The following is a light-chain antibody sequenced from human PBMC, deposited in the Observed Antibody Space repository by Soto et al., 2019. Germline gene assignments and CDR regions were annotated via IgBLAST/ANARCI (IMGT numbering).Light chain of an antibody. V-gene: IGLV3-21*02. CDR3: QVWDRSSNHLV. Sequence: SYELTQPPSVSGSPGQTATVTCGGRNIGSKSVHWYQQKPGQAPVLVVHDDSDRPSGIPGRFSGANSGDTATLTISGGEDGDEDDYYCQVWDRSSNHLVFGGGTKVTVL. J-gene: IGLJ3*02. CDR2: DDS. CDR1: NIGSKS.